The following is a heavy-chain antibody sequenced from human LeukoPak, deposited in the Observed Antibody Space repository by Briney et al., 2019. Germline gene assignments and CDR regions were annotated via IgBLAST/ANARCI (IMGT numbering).Heavy chain of an antibody. CDR2: IYPGDSDN. V-gene: IGHV5-51*01. CDR1: GYLFATYW. J-gene: IGHJ4*02. D-gene: IGHD4-17*01. Sequence: GGALEISWKGSGYLFATYWIGWVRQVPGKGLEWMGIIYPGDSDNRYSPSFQGQVTISADNSTSTAYLQWSSLKASDTAMYYGARPYGDYDYWGQGTLVTVSS. CDR3: ARPYGDYDY.